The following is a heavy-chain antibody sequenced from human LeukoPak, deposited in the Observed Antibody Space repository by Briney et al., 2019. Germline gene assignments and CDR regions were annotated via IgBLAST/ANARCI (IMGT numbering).Heavy chain of an antibody. CDR2: TYYRSKWYN. Sequence: PSQTLSLTCVISGXSVSNNLTIWNWIRQSPSRGLEWLGRTYYRSKWYNDYAVSLKSRITINPDPSKNQFSLQLNSVTPEDTAVYYCARESTSIFDYWGQGTLVTVSS. V-gene: IGHV6-1*01. J-gene: IGHJ4*02. CDR3: ARESTSIFDY. CDR1: GXSVSNNLTI.